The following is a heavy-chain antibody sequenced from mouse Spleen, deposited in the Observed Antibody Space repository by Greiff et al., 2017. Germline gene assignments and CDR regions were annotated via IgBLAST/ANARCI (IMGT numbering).Heavy chain of an antibody. J-gene: IGHJ3*01. CDR2: ISSGSSTI. Sequence: DVKLVESGGGLVKPGGSLKLSCAASGFTFSDYGMHWVRQAPEKGLEWVAYISSGSSTIYYADTVKGRFTISRDNAKNTLFLQMTSLRSEDTAMYYCARNGYYDYDVWFAYWGQGTLVTVSA. CDR3: ARNGYYDYDVWFAY. CDR1: GFTFSDYG. D-gene: IGHD2-4*01. V-gene: IGHV5-17*01.